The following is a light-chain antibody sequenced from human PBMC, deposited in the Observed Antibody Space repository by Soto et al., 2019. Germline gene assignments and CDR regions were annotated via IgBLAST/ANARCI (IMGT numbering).Light chain of an antibody. Sequence: ETVLTQSPATLSLSPGERATLSCRASQNIGSYLAWYQQKPSQAPRLLIYDASNRATGIPARFSGSGSGTDFTLTISSLEPEDFAVYYCQQRSHWPTFGGGTKVEIK. V-gene: IGKV3-11*01. CDR1: QNIGSY. CDR3: QQRSHWPT. CDR2: DAS. J-gene: IGKJ4*01.